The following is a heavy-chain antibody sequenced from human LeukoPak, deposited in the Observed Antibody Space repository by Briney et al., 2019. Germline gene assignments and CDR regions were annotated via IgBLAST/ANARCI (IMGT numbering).Heavy chain of an antibody. CDR1: GFTFSSYE. Sequence: PGGSLRLSCAASGFTFSSYEMNWVRQAPGKGLEWVSYISRSGTTTFYADSVKGRFTISRDNAKNSLYLQMNSLRAEDTAVYYCARDEVGATTEFDYWGQGTLVTVSS. CDR2: ISRSGTTT. J-gene: IGHJ4*02. V-gene: IGHV3-48*03. D-gene: IGHD1-26*01. CDR3: ARDEVGATTEFDY.